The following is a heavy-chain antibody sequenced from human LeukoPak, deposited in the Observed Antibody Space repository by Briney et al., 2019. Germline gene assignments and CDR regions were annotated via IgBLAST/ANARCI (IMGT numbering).Heavy chain of an antibody. CDR2: IYYSGSI. V-gene: IGHV4-39*02. D-gene: IGHD3-10*01. J-gene: IGHJ4*02. CDR1: GGSISSSSYY. CDR3: AANSADYNTLGSSYKV. Sequence: SETLSLTCTVSGGSISSSSYYWGWIRQPPGKGLEWIGSIYYSGSIYYNPSLKSRVTISVDTSKNHFSLKLSSVTAADTAVYYCAANSADYNTLGSSYKVWGQGTLVTVSS.